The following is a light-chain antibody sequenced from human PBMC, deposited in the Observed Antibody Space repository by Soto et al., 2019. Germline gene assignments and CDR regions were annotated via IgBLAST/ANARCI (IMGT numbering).Light chain of an antibody. CDR2: DAS. V-gene: IGKV3-11*01. CDR3: QQRSNWRST. J-gene: IGKJ4*01. CDR1: QSVSTY. Sequence: EIVLTQFPGTLSLSPGERATLSCRASQSVSTYVAWYQQKPGQAPRLLIYDASTRATGIPARFSGGGSGTDFTLTISNLEPEDIGVYFCQQRSNWRSTFGGGTKVEIK.